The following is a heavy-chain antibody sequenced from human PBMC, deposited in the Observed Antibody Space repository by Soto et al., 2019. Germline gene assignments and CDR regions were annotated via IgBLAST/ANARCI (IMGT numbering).Heavy chain of an antibody. V-gene: IGHV3-11*04. CDR3: ASGANGAFFVY. CDR1: GFTFSDYY. J-gene: IGHJ4*02. CDR2: ISSRSSTI. Sequence: QVQLVESGGGLVKPGGSLRLSCAASGFTFSDYYMSWIRQAPGKGLEWVSYISSRSSTIFYADSVKGRLTISRDHVKNSLYLQMNSLRAEDTAVYYCASGANGAFFVYWGQGILVTVSS. D-gene: IGHD2-8*01.